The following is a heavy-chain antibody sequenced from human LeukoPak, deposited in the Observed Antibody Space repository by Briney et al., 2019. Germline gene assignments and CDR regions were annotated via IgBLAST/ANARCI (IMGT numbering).Heavy chain of an antibody. CDR2: ISSSGTTI. D-gene: IGHD1-26*01. CDR3: ARDGSYWDFDY. Sequence: PGGSLRLSCAASRFTFSDYYMSWIRQAPGKGLEWVSYISSSGTTIYYADSVKGRFTIPRDNAKNSLYLQMNSLRAEDTAVYYCARDGSYWDFDYWGQGTLVTVSS. CDR1: RFTFSDYY. J-gene: IGHJ4*02. V-gene: IGHV3-11*01.